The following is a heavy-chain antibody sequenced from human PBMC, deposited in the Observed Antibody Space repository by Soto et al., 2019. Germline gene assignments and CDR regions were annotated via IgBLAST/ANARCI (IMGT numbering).Heavy chain of an antibody. CDR3: SKDWAPLENCDAFDI. V-gene: IGHV3-9*01. D-gene: IGHD1-1*01. Sequence: GGSLRLSCAASGFTFDDYAMHWVRQAPGKGLEWVSGISWNSGSIGYADSVKGRFTISRDNAKNSLYLQMNSLSAEDTTLYYCSKDWAPLENCDAFDIWGQGTMVTVAS. CDR1: GFTFDDYA. J-gene: IGHJ3*02. CDR2: ISWNSGSI.